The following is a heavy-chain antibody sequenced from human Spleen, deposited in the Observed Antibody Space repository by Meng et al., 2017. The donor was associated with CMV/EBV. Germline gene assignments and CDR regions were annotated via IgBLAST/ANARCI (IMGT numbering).Heavy chain of an antibody. Sequence: LSCAASGFTFSSYAMHWVRQAPGKGLEWVAVISYDGSNKYYADSVKGRFTISRDNSKNTLYLQMNSLRAEDTAVYYCARATGTWFDYWGQGTLVTVSS. D-gene: IGHD3-9*01. CDR3: ARATGTWFDY. CDR2: ISYDGSNK. J-gene: IGHJ4*02. CDR1: GFTFSSYA. V-gene: IGHV3-30-3*01.